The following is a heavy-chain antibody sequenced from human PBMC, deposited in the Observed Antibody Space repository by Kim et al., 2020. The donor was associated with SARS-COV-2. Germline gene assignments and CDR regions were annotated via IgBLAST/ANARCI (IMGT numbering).Heavy chain of an antibody. CDR1: GDTFTSYG. V-gene: IGHV1-18*01. Sequence: ASVKVSCKASGDTFTSYGIGWVRQAPGQGLEWMGWISAYNGNTNYAQKLQGRVTMTTDTSTSTAYMELRSLRSDDTAVYYCASNEPEGAYYYYYGMDVWGQGTTVTVSS. CDR2: ISAYNGNT. J-gene: IGHJ6*02. D-gene: IGHD2-8*01. CDR3: ASNEPEGAYYYYYGMDV.